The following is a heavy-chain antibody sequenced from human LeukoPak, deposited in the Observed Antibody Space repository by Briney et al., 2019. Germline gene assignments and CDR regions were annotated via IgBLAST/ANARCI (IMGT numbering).Heavy chain of an antibody. Sequence: GGSLRLSCAASGFTFNSYGMHWVRQAPGKGLEWVAVMWYDGSNKYYADSVKGRFTISRDDSKNTVYLQMNSLRAEDTAMYYCARGLPPVMKYYFDYWGQGTLVTVSS. D-gene: IGHD4-11*01. CDR3: ARGLPPVMKYYFDY. CDR2: MWYDGSNK. J-gene: IGHJ4*02. V-gene: IGHV3-33*01. CDR1: GFTFNSYG.